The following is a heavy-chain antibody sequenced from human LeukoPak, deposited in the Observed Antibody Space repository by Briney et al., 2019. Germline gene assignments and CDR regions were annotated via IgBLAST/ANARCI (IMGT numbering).Heavy chain of an antibody. Sequence: SMKVSCKASGGTFSSYAISWVRQAPGQGLEWMGGIIPIFGTANYAQKFQGRVTITTDESTSTAYMELSSLRSEDTAVYYCARVPDVGDYERYYRENYYYYYMDVWGKGTTVTVSS. J-gene: IGHJ6*03. CDR3: ARVPDVGDYERYYRENYYYYYMDV. CDR2: IIPIFGTA. V-gene: IGHV1-69*05. CDR1: GGTFSSYA. D-gene: IGHD4-17*01.